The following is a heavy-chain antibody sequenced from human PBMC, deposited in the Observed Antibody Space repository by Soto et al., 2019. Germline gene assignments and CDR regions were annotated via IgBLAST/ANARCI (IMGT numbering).Heavy chain of an antibody. V-gene: IGHV3-7*01. CDR2: IKEDGSAA. CDR1: EFSISPYW. Sequence: LRLSCVASEFSISPYWMSWVRQAPGKGLEWVANIKEDGSAARYVDSARDRFLISRDNTKNSLYLQMNSLRAEDTAVYYCAGLRFLEWLGFDPWGQGTLVTVSS. D-gene: IGHD3-3*01. J-gene: IGHJ5*02. CDR3: AGLRFLEWLGFDP.